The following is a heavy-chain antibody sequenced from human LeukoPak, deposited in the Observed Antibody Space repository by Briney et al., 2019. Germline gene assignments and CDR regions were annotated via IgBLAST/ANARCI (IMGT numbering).Heavy chain of an antibody. J-gene: IGHJ4*02. CDR3: ARGSPLWSGYVIDY. CDR2: IYAGGDT. V-gene: IGHV3-53*01. D-gene: IGHD3-3*01. CDR1: GFTVSGNY. Sequence: GGSLTLSCAASGFTVSGNYMTWVRRAPGKGLEWGSVIYAGGDTYYADSAKGGLTISRDQSKNTLFLQMNSLKTEDTAVYYCARGSPLWSGYVIDYWGQGTLVTVSS.